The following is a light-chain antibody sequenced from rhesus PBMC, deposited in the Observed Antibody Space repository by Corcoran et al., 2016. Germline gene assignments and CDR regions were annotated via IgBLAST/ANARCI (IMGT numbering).Light chain of an antibody. CDR2: KAS. J-gene: IGKJ2*01. CDR3: QHGYGTPHS. CDR1: ENVNNY. V-gene: IGKV1-74*01. Sequence: DIQMTQSPSSLSASVGYRVTITCRASENVNNYLNWYQQKPGKVPKLLIYKASTLQSGVPSRVSGSGSGTDYTFTISSLQPEDFATYYCQHGYGTPHSFGQGTKVEIK.